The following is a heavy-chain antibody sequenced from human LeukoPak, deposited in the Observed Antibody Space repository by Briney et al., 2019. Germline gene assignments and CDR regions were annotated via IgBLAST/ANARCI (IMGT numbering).Heavy chain of an antibody. CDR1: GGSFSGYY. CDR3: ARPSRTGLSTGAFDY. J-gene: IGHJ4*02. D-gene: IGHD7-27*01. Sequence: SETLSLTCAVYGGSFSGYYWSWIRQPPGKGLEWIGEINHSGSTNYNPSLKSRVTISVDTSKNQFSLKLSSVTAADTAVYYCARPSRTGLSTGAFDYWGQGTLVSVSS. CDR2: INHSGST. V-gene: IGHV4-34*01.